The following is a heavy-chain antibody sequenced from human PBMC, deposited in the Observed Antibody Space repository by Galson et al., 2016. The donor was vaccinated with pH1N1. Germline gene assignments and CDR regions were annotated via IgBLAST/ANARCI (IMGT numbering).Heavy chain of an antibody. CDR2: INDDGSER. Sequence: SLRLSCAGSGFTFSRSWMSWVRQSPGQGLQWVANINDDGSERYYVDSVVKGRFTISRDNARNSLYLQMNSLGVEDTAVYYCARDPLRGAIDIWGQGTKLTVSS. V-gene: IGHV3-7*01. J-gene: IGHJ3*02. CDR3: ARDPLRGAIDI. D-gene: IGHD1-26*01. CDR1: GFTFSRSW.